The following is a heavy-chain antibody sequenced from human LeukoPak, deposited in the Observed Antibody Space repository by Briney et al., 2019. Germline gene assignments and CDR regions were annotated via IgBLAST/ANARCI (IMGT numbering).Heavy chain of an antibody. V-gene: IGHV4-38-2*02. Sequence: PSETLSLTCTVSGYSISSGYYWGWIRQPPGQGLEWIGSIYHSGSTYYNPSLKSRVTISVDTSKNQFFMKLSSVTAADTAVYYCARDATGMGNYFDYWGQGTLVTVSS. D-gene: IGHD3-10*01. CDR2: IYHSGST. CDR3: ARDATGMGNYFDY. J-gene: IGHJ4*02. CDR1: GYSISSGYY.